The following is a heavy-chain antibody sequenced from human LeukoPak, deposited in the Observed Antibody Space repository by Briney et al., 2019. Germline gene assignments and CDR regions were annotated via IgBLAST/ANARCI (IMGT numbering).Heavy chain of an antibody. Sequence: ASVKVSCKASGYTFTGYYMHWVRQAPGQELEWMGWINPNSGGTNYAQKFQGRVTMTRDTSISTAYMELSRLRSDDTAVYYCARGGEVVIQPDFDYWGQGTLVTVSS. D-gene: IGHD3-22*01. CDR3: ARGGEVVIQPDFDY. CDR2: INPNSGGT. V-gene: IGHV1-2*02. CDR1: GYTFTGYY. J-gene: IGHJ4*02.